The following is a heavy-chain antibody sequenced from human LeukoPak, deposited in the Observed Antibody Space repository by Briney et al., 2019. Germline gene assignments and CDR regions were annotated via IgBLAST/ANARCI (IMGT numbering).Heavy chain of an antibody. J-gene: IGHJ4*02. CDR1: GGSISSSSYY. Sequence: PSETLSLTCTVSGGSISSSSYYWGWIRQPPGKGLEWIGSIYYSGSTYHNPSLKSRVTISVDTSKNQFSLKLSSVTATDTAVFYCARQYTGIDYWGQGTLVTVSS. V-gene: IGHV4-39*01. D-gene: IGHD2-2*02. CDR2: IYYSGST. CDR3: ARQYTGIDY.